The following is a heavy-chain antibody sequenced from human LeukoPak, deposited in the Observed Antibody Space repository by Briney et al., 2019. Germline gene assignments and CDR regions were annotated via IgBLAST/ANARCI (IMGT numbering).Heavy chain of an antibody. CDR1: GFTFSNAW. CDR2: IKSKTDGGTT. D-gene: IGHD3-22*01. Sequence: GGSLRLSCAASGFTFSNAWMSWVRQAPGKGREWVGRIKSKTDGGTTDYAAPVKGRFTISRDDSKNTLYLQMNSLKTEDTAVYYCTTDQYYDSSGYYQYFDYWGQGTLVTVSS. CDR3: TTDQYYDSSGYYQYFDY. J-gene: IGHJ4*02. V-gene: IGHV3-15*01.